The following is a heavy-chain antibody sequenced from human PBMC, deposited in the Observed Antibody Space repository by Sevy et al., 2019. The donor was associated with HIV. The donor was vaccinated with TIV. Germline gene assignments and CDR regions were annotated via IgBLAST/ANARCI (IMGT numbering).Heavy chain of an antibody. V-gene: IGHV3-66*01. Sequence: GGSLRLSCAASGFSVNSNYMSWVRQAPGKGLEGVSVIYSDETTYNADSVKDRLTISRDNFINMLYHQMSSLRAEDTAIYYCARGKSGYGYALTYWGQGTLVTVSS. J-gene: IGHJ4*02. D-gene: IGHD5-18*01. CDR2: IYSDETT. CDR1: GFSVNSNY. CDR3: ARGKSGYGYALTY.